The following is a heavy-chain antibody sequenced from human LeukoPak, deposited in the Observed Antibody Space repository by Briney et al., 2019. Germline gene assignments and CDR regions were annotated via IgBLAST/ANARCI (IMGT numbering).Heavy chain of an antibody. Sequence: SETLSLTCTVSGGSISSYYWSWIRQPPGKGLEWFGYIYYSGSTNYNPSLKSRVTISVDTSKNQFSPKLSSVTAADTAVYYCARGAYDFWSGYYGEGVYYFDYWGQGTLVTVSS. CDR1: GGSISSYY. CDR3: ARGAYDFWSGYYGEGVYYFDY. CDR2: IYYSGST. D-gene: IGHD3-3*01. V-gene: IGHV4-59*01. J-gene: IGHJ4*02.